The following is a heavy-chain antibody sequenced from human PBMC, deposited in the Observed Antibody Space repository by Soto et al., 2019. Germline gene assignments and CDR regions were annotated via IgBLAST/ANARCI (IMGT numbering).Heavy chain of an antibody. Sequence: EVQLVESGGGLVKPGGSLRLSCAVSGFTFDKVWMNWVRQAPGKGLEWVGRINSTTDGATTDYAAPVKGRFTISRDDSKNMLYLQMTSLKTEDTGMYFCTTGRDDLLYCGQGTLVTVSS. CDR2: INSTTDGATT. CDR3: TTGRDDLLY. J-gene: IGHJ4*02. V-gene: IGHV3-15*07. CDR1: GFTFDKVW. D-gene: IGHD1-26*01.